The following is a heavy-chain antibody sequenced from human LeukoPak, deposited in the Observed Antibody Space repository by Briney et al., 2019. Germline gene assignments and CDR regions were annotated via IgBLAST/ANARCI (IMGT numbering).Heavy chain of an antibody. D-gene: IGHD2-2*01. Sequence: PGGSLRLSCAASGFTFSSYEMNWVRQAPGKGLEWVSYISSSGSNIKYADSVKGRFTISRDNSKNSLYLQMNSLRTVDTALYYCAKESAAMGPFYFDLWGRGTLVTVSS. V-gene: IGHV3-48*03. J-gene: IGHJ2*01. CDR2: ISSSGSNI. CDR3: AKESAAMGPFYFDL. CDR1: GFTFSSYE.